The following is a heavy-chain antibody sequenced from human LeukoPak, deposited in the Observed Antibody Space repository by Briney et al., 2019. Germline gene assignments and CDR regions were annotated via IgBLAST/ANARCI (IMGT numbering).Heavy chain of an antibody. CDR3: ARHPTGTTDY. Sequence: GGSLRLSCAASGFTFSSYSMNWVRQAPGKGLEWVSSISSSSSYIYYADSVKGRFTISRDNAKNSLYLRMNSLGAEDTAVYYCARHPTGTTDYWGQGTLVTVSS. V-gene: IGHV3-21*01. D-gene: IGHD1-7*01. CDR2: ISSSSSYI. J-gene: IGHJ4*02. CDR1: GFTFSSYS.